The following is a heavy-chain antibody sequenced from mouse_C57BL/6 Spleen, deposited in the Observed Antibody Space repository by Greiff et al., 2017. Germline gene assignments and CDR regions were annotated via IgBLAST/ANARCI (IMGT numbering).Heavy chain of an antibody. J-gene: IGHJ1*03. D-gene: IGHD1-1*01. CDR2: INPNNGGT. Sequence: EVQLQQSGPELVKPGASVKISCKASGYTFTDYYMNWVKQSHGKSLEWIGDINPNNGGTSYNQKFKGKATLTVDKSSSTAYMELRSLTSEDSAVYYCARAITTVVATRWYFDVWGTGTTVTVSS. CDR1: GYTFTDYY. CDR3: ARAITTVVATRWYFDV. V-gene: IGHV1-26*01.